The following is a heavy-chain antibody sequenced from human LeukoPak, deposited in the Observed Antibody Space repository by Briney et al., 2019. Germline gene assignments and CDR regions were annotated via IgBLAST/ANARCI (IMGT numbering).Heavy chain of an antibody. CDR3: ARDWNYYSC. V-gene: IGHV3-21*01. CDR2: ISSSSGSI. Sequence: PSETLSLTCAVYGGSFSGYYWSWIRQPPGKGLEWVSSISSSSGSIYYADPVKGRFTITRDNAKNSLYLQMNSLRAEDTAVYYCARDWNYYSCWGQGTLVTVSS. D-gene: IGHD1-1*01. CDR1: GGSFSGYY. J-gene: IGHJ4*02.